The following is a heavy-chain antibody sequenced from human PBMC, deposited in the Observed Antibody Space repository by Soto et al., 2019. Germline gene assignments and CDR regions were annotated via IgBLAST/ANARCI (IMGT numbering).Heavy chain of an antibody. D-gene: IGHD6-19*01. J-gene: IGHJ5*02. CDR3: ARDVSVLGGRFSGWYDWFDP. CDR2: INPNSGGT. CDR1: GYTFTGYY. Sequence: PGESLKISCKASGYTFTGYYMHWVRQAPGQGLEWMGWINPNSGGTNYAQEFQGRVTMTRDTSISTAYMELSRLRSDDTAVYYCARDVSVLGGRFSGWYDWFDPWGQGTLVTVSS. V-gene: IGHV1-2*02.